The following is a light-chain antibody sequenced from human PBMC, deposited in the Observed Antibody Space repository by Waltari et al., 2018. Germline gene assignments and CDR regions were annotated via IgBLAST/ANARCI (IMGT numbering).Light chain of an antibody. CDR1: QSVSSN. Sequence: EIVMTPSPATLSVSPGERATLSCRASQSVSSNLAWYQQKPGQAPRLLIYGASTRATGIPARFSGSGSGTEFTLTISSLQSEDFAVYYCQHQGTFGPGTKVDIK. CDR3: QHQGT. V-gene: IGKV3-15*01. J-gene: IGKJ3*01. CDR2: GAS.